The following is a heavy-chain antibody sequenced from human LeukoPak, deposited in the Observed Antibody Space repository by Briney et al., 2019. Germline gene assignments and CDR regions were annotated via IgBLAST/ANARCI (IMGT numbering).Heavy chain of an antibody. CDR3: ARRVRGVVRPKYYLDY. J-gene: IGHJ4*02. V-gene: IGHV4-4*07. D-gene: IGHD3-10*01. CDR1: GGSISSYY. CDR2: IYTSGST. Sequence: PSETLSLTCTVSGGSISSYYWSWIRQPAGKGLEWIGRIYTSGSTNYNPSLKSRVTISVDTSKNQFSLKLSSVTAADTAVYYCARRVRGVVRPKYYLDYWGQGTLVTVSS.